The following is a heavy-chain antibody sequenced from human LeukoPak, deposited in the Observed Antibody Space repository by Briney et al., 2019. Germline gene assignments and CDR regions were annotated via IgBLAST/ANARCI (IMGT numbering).Heavy chain of an antibody. V-gene: IGHV3-23*01. J-gene: IGHJ4*02. CDR3: AKEHDFWSGYYSSLDY. D-gene: IGHD3-3*01. CDR2: ISGSGGST. CDR1: GFTFSSYA. Sequence: GGSLRLSCAASGFTFSSYAMSWVRQAPGKGLEWVSAISGSGGSTYYADSVKGRFTISRDNSKNTLYLRMNSLRAEDTAVYYCAKEHDFWSGYYSSLDYWGQGTLVTVSS.